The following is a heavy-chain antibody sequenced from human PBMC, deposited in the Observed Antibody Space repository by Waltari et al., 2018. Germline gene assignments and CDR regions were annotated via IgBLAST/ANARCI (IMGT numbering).Heavy chain of an antibody. V-gene: IGHV1-8*03. CDR3: AREGMSGYNRADAFDI. CDR2: MNPNSGNT. Sequence: QVQLVQSGAEVKKPGASVKVSCKASGYTFTSYDINWVRQATGQGLEWMGWMNPNSGNTGYAQKFQGRVTITRNTSISTAYMELSSLRSEDMAVYYCAREGMSGYNRADAFDIWGQGTMVTVSS. CDR1: GYTFTSYD. D-gene: IGHD5-12*01. J-gene: IGHJ3*02.